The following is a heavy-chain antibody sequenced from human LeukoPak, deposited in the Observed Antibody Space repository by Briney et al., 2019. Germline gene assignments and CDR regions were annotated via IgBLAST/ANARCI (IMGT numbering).Heavy chain of an antibody. D-gene: IGHD2-15*01. Sequence: GGSLRLSCAASGVTFSRYWMHWVRQAPGKGLVGVSRIKNDGSRTTYADAVKGRFTISRDNAKNTLYLQMNSLSADDTAVYYCVREPYCSGGSCYTSGFDCWGQGTLVTVSS. V-gene: IGHV3-74*01. CDR2: IKNDGSRT. CDR1: GVTFSRYW. CDR3: VREPYCSGGSCYTSGFDC. J-gene: IGHJ4*02.